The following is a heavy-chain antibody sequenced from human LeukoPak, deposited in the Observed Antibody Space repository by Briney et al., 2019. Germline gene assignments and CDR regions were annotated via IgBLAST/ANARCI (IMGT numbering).Heavy chain of an antibody. V-gene: IGHV1-69*02. CDR1: GGTFSSYT. J-gene: IGHJ6*03. D-gene: IGHD3-10*01. CDR2: IIPILGIA. CDR3: ARSIYYGSGSYGGYYYYMDV. Sequence: ASVKVSCKASGGTFSSYTISWVRQAPGQGLEWMGRIIPILGIANYAQKFQGRVTITADKSTSTAYMELSSLRPEDTAVYYCARSIYYGSGSYGGYYYYMDVWGKGTTVTVSS.